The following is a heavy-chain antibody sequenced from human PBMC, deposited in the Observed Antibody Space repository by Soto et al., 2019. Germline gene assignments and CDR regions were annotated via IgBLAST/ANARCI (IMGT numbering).Heavy chain of an antibody. CDR3: ARDFDY. Sequence: VQLVESGGGVVQPGRSLRLSCAASGFTFSSYAMHWVRQAPGKGLEWVAVISYDGSNKYYADSVKGRFIISRDNSKNTLYLQMNSLRAEDTAVYYCARDFDYWGQGTLVTVSS. CDR2: ISYDGSNK. V-gene: IGHV3-30-3*01. J-gene: IGHJ4*02. CDR1: GFTFSSYA.